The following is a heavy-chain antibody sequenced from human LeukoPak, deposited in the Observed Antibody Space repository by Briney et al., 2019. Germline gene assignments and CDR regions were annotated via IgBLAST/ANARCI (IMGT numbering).Heavy chain of an antibody. Sequence: PGGSLRLSCAASGFTVSSYEMNWVRQAPGKGLEWVSYISSSGSTIYYADSVKGRFTISRDNSKNTLYLQMNSLRAEDTAVYYCAKDLDIVVVPAATGFGYWGQGTLVTVSS. J-gene: IGHJ4*02. D-gene: IGHD2-2*01. V-gene: IGHV3-48*03. CDR1: GFTVSSYE. CDR3: AKDLDIVVVPAATGFGY. CDR2: ISSSGSTI.